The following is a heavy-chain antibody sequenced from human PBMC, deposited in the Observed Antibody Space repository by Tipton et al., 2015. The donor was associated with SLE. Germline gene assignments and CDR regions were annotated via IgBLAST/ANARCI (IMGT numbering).Heavy chain of an antibody. Sequence: GLVKPSETLSLNCGVSDYSISSGYYWDWIRQPPGKGLEWIGSIFHSGSTYYNPSLKSRVTISVDTSTNQFSLKLTSVTAADTAVYYCARDRWESFYWFDPWGQGTLVTVSS. CDR3: ARDRWESFYWFDP. J-gene: IGHJ5*02. V-gene: IGHV4-38-2*02. CDR1: DYSISSGYY. CDR2: IFHSGST. D-gene: IGHD1-26*01.